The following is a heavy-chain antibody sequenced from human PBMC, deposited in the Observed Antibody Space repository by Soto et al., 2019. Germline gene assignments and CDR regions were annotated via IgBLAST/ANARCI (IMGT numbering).Heavy chain of an antibody. J-gene: IGHJ4*02. D-gene: IGHD3-10*01. CDR2: IWYDGSEK. CDR1: GFTFSSYG. CDR3: ARGSSGSGSYADS. Sequence: QVHLVESGGGVVQPGRSLRLSCVASGFTFSSYGMHWVRRAPGKGLEWVALIWYDGSEKFHGDSVKGRFTISRDNSKKTLFLQMNRLRVEDTGVYYCARGSSGSGSYADSWGQGALVTVSS. V-gene: IGHV3-33*03.